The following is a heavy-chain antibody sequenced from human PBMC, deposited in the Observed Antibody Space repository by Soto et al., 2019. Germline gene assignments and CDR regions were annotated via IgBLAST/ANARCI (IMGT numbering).Heavy chain of an antibody. CDR3: AREVPDSVGYYLGY. Sequence: SETLSLTCTVSGGSISSGSYYWNWIRQHPGKGLEWIGYSHYSGSPYYNPSLKSRVIISVDTSKNQLFMKLSSVTAEESAVSYCAREVPDSVGYYLGYWGQGTLVTVGS. CDR1: GGSISSGSYY. V-gene: IGHV4-31*03. D-gene: IGHD3-22*01. CDR2: SHYSGSP. J-gene: IGHJ4*02.